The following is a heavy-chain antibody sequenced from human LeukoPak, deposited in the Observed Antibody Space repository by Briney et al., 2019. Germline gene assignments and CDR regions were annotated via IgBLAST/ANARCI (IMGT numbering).Heavy chain of an antibody. V-gene: IGHV4-59*08. CDR1: GGSISSYY. D-gene: IGHD3-16*02. J-gene: IGHJ4*02. CDR2: IYYSGST. Sequence: SETLSLTCTVSGGSISSYYWNWIRQPPGKGLEWIGYIYYSGSTNYNPSLKSRVTISVDTSENQFSLKLSSVTAADTAVYYCARHGQRYDYVWGSYRPVTFFDYWGQGTLVTVSS. CDR3: ARHGQRYDYVWGSYRPVTFFDY.